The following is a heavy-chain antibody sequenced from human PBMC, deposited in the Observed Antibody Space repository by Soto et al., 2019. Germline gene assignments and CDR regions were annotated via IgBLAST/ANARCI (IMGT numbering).Heavy chain of an antibody. CDR1: GGPFSGYF. J-gene: IGHJ4*02. Sequence: QVQLQQWGAGLLKASETLSLTCVVSGGPFSGYFWTWIRHSPGRGLEWFGEISHSGSRNYNPAFQSRVIISVDSSKNHVSLKLSSVTAADSATYFCARGLAYDRPITVAEPFDSWGQGTLVTVSS. D-gene: IGHD6-19*01. CDR3: ARGLAYDRPITVAEPFDS. V-gene: IGHV4-34*02. CDR2: ISHSGSR.